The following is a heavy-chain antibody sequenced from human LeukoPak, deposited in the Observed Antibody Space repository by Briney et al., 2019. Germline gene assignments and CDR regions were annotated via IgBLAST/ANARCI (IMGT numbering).Heavy chain of an antibody. CDR2: VHLDGRT. CDR1: GGPVSSTNW. J-gene: IGHJ4*02. CDR3: AREGGFYRPLDY. D-gene: IGHD6-25*01. Sequence: PSETLSLTCGVSGGPVSSTNWWTWMRQPPGKGLEWIGEVHLDGRTNFNPSLKSRLTMSVDLSENHVSLKLTSVTAADTAVYYCAREGGFYRPLDYSGQGTLVTVSS. V-gene: IGHV4-4*02.